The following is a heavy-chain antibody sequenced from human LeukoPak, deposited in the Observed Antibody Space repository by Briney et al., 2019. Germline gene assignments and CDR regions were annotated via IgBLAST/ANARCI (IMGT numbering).Heavy chain of an antibody. CDR3: ARESMSSWYSLHYYYMDV. J-gene: IGHJ6*03. V-gene: IGHV1-69*08. Sequence: ASVKVSCEASGGTFRSYTTSWVRHAPGGGLEWMAILIPIIGAAHYTQKFESRVTITPDESTSTAYMELRSLRSEDTAVYYCARESMSSWYSLHYYYMDVWGKGTTVTVSS. CDR2: LIPIIGAA. D-gene: IGHD6-13*01. CDR1: GGTFRSYT.